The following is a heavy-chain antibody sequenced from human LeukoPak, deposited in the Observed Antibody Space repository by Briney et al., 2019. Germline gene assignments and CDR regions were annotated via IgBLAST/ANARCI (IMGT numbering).Heavy chain of an antibody. J-gene: IGHJ4*02. CDR2: IRYDRNNK. D-gene: IGHD3-22*01. V-gene: IGHV3-30*02. CDR1: GFTFSSYG. Sequence: GGSLRLSCAASGFTFSSYGMHWVRQAPGKGREWVAFIRYDRNNKYYVDSVKGRFTISRDNSKNTLFLQMNSLRAEDTAVYYCAKVGLNYYDSSGYIDYWGQGTLVTVSS. CDR3: AKVGLNYYDSSGYIDY.